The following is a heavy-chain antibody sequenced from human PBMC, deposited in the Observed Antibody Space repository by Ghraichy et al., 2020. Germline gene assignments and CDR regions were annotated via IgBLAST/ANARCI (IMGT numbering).Heavy chain of an antibody. CDR3: ARAYFDSSGYYSGGEVELEY. J-gene: IGHJ4*02. CDR2: IHFRGNT. V-gene: IGHV4-59*01. CDR1: GDSIISSY. Sequence: SETLSLTCTVSGDSIISSYWGWIRQSPGKRLEWRGYIHFRGNTYYNPSLRTRVTMSVDMSKNQFFLELSSVIAADTAVYYCARAYFDSSGYYSGGEVELEYCGQGTLVTVSS. D-gene: IGHD3-22*01.